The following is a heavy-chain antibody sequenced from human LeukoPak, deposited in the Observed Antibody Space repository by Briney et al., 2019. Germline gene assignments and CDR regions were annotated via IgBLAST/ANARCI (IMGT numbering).Heavy chain of an antibody. J-gene: IGHJ4*02. CDR3: AREYSNSQFDY. Sequence: VASVKVSCKASGYTFTNYYIHWVRQAPGQGLEWMAIINPSSGSTSYAQKFQGRVTMTRDTSTSTVYMELSSLRSEDTAMYYCAREYSNSQFDYWGQGTLVTVSS. CDR2: INPSSGST. V-gene: IGHV1-46*01. CDR1: GYTFTNYY. D-gene: IGHD6-13*01.